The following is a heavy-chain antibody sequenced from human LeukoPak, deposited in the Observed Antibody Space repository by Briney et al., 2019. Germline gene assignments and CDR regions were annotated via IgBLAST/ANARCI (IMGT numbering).Heavy chain of an antibody. D-gene: IGHD3-10*01. CDR2: ISVGGSNT. V-gene: IGHV3-23*01. J-gene: IGHJ6*03. Sequence: GGSLRLSCAAAGFAFSSYAMIWVRQAPGKGLEWVSSISVGGSNTYYADSVKGRFTISRDQSKNTLYVQMNSLRAEDTAIYYSAKSAGDYYYYSMDVWGKGTTVTVSS. CDR1: GFAFSSYA. CDR3: AKSAGDYYYYSMDV.